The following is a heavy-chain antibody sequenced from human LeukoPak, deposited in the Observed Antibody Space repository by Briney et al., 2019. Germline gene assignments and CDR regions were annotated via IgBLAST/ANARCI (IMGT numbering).Heavy chain of an antibody. J-gene: IGHJ4*02. CDR3: ARGAWTSSFDY. CDR1: GYTFTSYD. D-gene: IGHD6-6*01. CDR2: VNPNSGNT. Sequence: ASVKVSCKTSGYTFTSYDVNWVRQATGQGLEWMGWVNPNSGNTACAQNFQGRVTMTSDTSINTAYMELSSLRSEDTAVYYCARGAWTSSFDYWGQGTLVTVSS. V-gene: IGHV1-8*01.